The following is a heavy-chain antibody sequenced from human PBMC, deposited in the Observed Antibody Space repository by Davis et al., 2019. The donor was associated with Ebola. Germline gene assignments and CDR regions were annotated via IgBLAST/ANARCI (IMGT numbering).Heavy chain of an antibody. CDR2: IRSDGINR. Sequence: PGGSLRLSCAASGFIFSSYVIHWVRQAPGKGLEWVAFIRSDGINRYYADSVKGRFTISRDNSKNTVDLQMNSLRREDTAVYYCAKVDGIAAAGSGYWGQGTLVTVSS. CDR3: AKVDGIAAAGSGY. V-gene: IGHV3-30*02. D-gene: IGHD6-13*01. J-gene: IGHJ4*02. CDR1: GFIFSSYV.